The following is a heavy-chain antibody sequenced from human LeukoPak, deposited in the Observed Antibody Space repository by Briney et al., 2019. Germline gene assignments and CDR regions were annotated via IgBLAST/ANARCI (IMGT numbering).Heavy chain of an antibody. V-gene: IGHV1-2*06. CDR2: INPNSGDT. CDR1: GYTLTVYY. CDR3: ARDEDYHILTGYERFDY. D-gene: IGHD3-9*01. J-gene: IGHJ4*02. Sequence: ASVKVSCKASGYTLTVYYIHWVRQAPGQGLEWMGRINPNSGDTNFAQKFQGRVTMTRDTSISTAYMELRSLRSDDTAVYYCARDEDYHILTGYERFDYWGQGTLVTVSS.